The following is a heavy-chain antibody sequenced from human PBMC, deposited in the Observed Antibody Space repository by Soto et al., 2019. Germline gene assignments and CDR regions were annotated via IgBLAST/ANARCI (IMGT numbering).Heavy chain of an antibody. CDR3: ARDILLVPAAIIGSAPNWFDH. Sequence: GASVKVSCKASGYTFTSYGISWVRQATGQGLERMGWISAYNGNTNYAQKLQVRVTMTTDTSTSTAYMELRILRSDDTAVYYCARDILLVPAAIIGSAPNWFDHWGQRTLDTVSS. D-gene: IGHD2-2*01. CDR2: ISAYNGNT. CDR1: GYTFTSYG. V-gene: IGHV1-18*01. J-gene: IGHJ5*02.